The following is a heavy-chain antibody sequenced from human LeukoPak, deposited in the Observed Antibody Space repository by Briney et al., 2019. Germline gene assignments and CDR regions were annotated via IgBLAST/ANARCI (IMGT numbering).Heavy chain of an antibody. V-gene: IGHV4-30-4*01. CDR3: ARETWGDVYCSGGSCYAGFDP. J-gene: IGHJ5*02. D-gene: IGHD2-15*01. Sequence: PSQTLSLTCTVSGGSISSGDYYWSWIRPPPGKGLEWIGDIYYSGSTYYNPSLKSRVTISVDTSKNQFSLKLSSVTAADTAVYYCARETWGDVYCSGGSCYAGFDPWGQGTLITVSS. CDR1: GGSISSGDYY. CDR2: IYYSGST.